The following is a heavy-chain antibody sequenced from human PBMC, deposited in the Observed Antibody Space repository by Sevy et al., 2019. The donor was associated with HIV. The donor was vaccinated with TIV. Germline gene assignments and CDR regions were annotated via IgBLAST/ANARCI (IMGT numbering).Heavy chain of an antibody. V-gene: IGHV1-18*01. CDR2: ISAYTGNT. D-gene: IGHD3-10*01. CDR3: ARRYGSGSREGDNWFDP. Sequence: ASVKVSCKASGYTFINYGINWVRQAPGQGLEWMGWISAYTGNTYYAQMVQGRVTMTTDTSTSTAYMELRSLGSDDTAIYYCARRYGSGSREGDNWFDPWGQGTLVTVSS. CDR1: GYTFINYG. J-gene: IGHJ5*02.